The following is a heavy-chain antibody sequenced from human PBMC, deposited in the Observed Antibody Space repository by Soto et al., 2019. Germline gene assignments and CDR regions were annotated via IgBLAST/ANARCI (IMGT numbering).Heavy chain of an antibody. D-gene: IGHD5-12*01. J-gene: IGHJ4*02. Sequence: EVQLVESGGGLVQPGGSLRLSCAASGFTFSSYAMSWVRQAPGKGLEWVSSISDSGDSTYYADPVKGRFTISRDNSKNTLYLQMNSLRAEDTAVYYCAKVGRLQLRSFDSWGQGTLVTVSS. CDR3: AKVGRLQLRSFDS. CDR1: GFTFSSYA. CDR2: ISDSGDST. V-gene: IGHV3-23*04.